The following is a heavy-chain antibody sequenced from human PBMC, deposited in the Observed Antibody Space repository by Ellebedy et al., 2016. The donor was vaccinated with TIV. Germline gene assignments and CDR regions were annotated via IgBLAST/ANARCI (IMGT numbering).Heavy chain of an antibody. D-gene: IGHD1-26*01. CDR1: GFTLSDHY. V-gene: IGHV3-72*01. CDR2: TRNKARSYTT. J-gene: IGHJ4*02. CDR3: ARGVEGAISDY. Sequence: PGGSLRLSCAPSGFTLSDHYMDWVRQAPGKGLEWVGRTRNKARSYTTVYAASVKGRFTISRDESKNSLYLQMNSLKTEDTAVYYCARGVEGAISDYWGQGTLVTVSS.